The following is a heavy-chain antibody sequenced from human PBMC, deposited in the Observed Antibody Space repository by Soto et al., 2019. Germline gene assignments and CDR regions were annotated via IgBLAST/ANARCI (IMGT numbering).Heavy chain of an antibody. CDR2: IYYSGST. Sequence: SETLSLTCTVSGGSISSYYWSWIRQPPGKGLEWIGYIYYSGSTNYNPSLKSRVTISVDTSKNQFSLKLSSVTAADTAVYYCARDFWNYLRWFDPWGQGTLVTVS. V-gene: IGHV4-59*01. J-gene: IGHJ5*02. D-gene: IGHD1-7*01. CDR3: ARDFWNYLRWFDP. CDR1: GGSISSYY.